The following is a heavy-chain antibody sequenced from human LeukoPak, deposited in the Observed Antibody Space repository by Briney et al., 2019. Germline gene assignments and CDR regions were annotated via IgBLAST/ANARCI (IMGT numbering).Heavy chain of an antibody. Sequence: PGGSLRLSCGASGFTFRRYTMSWVRQAPGKGLEWVANIKQDGSEKYYVDSVKGRFTISRDNSKSTLYLQMNSLRAEDTAVYYCAREMAVWGQGALVTVSS. CDR3: AREMAV. D-gene: IGHD2-8*01. V-gene: IGHV3-7*01. J-gene: IGHJ4*02. CDR2: IKQDGSEK. CDR1: GFTFRRYT.